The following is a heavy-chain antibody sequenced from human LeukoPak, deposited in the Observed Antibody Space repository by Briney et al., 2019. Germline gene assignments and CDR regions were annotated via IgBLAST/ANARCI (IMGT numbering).Heavy chain of an antibody. J-gene: IGHJ4*02. D-gene: IGHD3-3*01. Sequence: AGGSLRLSCAASGFTFSSYAMSWVRQAPGKGLEWVSAISGSGGSTYYADSVKGRFTISRDNSKNTLYLQMNSLRAEDTAVYYCAKSLDSGYYDFWSGYYWLALGYWGQGTLVTVSS. CDR1: GFTFSSYA. CDR3: AKSLDSGYYDFWSGYYWLALGY. CDR2: ISGSGGST. V-gene: IGHV3-23*01.